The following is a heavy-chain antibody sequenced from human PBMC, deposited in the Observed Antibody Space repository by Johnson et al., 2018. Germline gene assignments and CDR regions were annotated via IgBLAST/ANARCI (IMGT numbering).Heavy chain of an antibody. D-gene: IGHD1-26*01. CDR3: ARPVWRFGSCGGPLDYYYGVDV. V-gene: IGHV3-33*01. CDR1: GFTFSSYG. CDR2: IWYDGSHK. J-gene: IGHJ6*02. Sequence: QVQLVQSGGGVVQPGRSLRLSCAASGFTFSSYGMHWVRQAPGKGLEWVAVIWYDGSHKYYADSVKGRFTISRDNSKNTLYLQMNSLRAEDTAVYYCARPVWRFGSCGGPLDYYYGVDVWGQGTTVTVS.